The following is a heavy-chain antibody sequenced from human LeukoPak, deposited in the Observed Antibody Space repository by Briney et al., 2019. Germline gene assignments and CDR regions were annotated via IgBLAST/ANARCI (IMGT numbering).Heavy chain of an antibody. D-gene: IGHD6-13*01. CDR3: AREGQQLATWYYGMDV. Sequence: GGSLRLSWAASGFTFSSYEMNWVRQAPGKGLEWVSYISSSGSTIYYADSVKGRFTISRDNAKNSLYLQMNSLRAEDTAVYYCAREGQQLATWYYGMDVWGKGTTVTVSS. CDR1: GFTFSSYE. V-gene: IGHV3-48*03. J-gene: IGHJ6*04. CDR2: ISSSGSTI.